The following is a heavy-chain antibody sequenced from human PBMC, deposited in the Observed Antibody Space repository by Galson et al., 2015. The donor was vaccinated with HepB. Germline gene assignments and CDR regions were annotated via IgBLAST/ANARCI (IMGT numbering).Heavy chain of an antibody. V-gene: IGHV5-10-1*01. CDR3: ARHGETGMAPNGMDV. CDR1: GYSFSSYW. D-gene: IGHD5-18*01. J-gene: IGHJ6*02. CDR2: IDPSDSYT. Sequence: QSGAEVKKPGESLRISCTGSGYSFSSYWINWVRQMPGKGLEWMGRIDPSDSYTTSSPSFQGHVTISADKSISIAYLQWSSLKASDTARYYCARHGETGMAPNGMDVWGQGTTVTVSS.